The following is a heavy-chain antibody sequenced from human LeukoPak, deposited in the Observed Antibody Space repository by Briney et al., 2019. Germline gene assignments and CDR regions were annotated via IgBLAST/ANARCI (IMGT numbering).Heavy chain of an antibody. CDR2: IIPILGIA. Sequence: SVKVSCKASGGTFSSYAISWVRQAPGQGLEWMGRIIPILGIANYAQKFQGRVTITADKSTSTAYMELSSLRSEVTAVYYCARDPSGSYFTAAYYYFDYWGQGTLVTVSS. CDR1: GGTFSSYA. J-gene: IGHJ4*02. CDR3: ARDPSGSYFTAAYYYFDY. D-gene: IGHD1-26*01. V-gene: IGHV1-69*04.